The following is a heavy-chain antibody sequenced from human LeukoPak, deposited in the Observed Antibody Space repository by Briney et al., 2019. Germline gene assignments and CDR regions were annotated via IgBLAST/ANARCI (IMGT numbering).Heavy chain of an antibody. CDR2: IHYNGQT. V-gene: IGHV4-59*08. CDR3: TTIHDRDSSGWYRFDY. Sequence: PSETLSLTCIVSGDSMTTYYWNWIRQPPGRGLECIGYIHYNGQTDFNPSLKSRVTISLDTSKNEFSLKLKSVTAADTALYYCTTIHDRDSSGWYRFDYWGQGALVTVSS. D-gene: IGHD6-19*01. CDR1: GDSMTTYY. J-gene: IGHJ4*02.